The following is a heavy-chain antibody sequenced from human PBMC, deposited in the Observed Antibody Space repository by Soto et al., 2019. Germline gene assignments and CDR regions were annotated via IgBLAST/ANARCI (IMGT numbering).Heavy chain of an antibody. Sequence: GESLKISCKGSGYSFTSYWIGWVRQMPGKGLECMGIIYPGDSDTRYSPSFQGQVTISADKSISTAYLQWSSLKASDTAMYYCARRSVATPGGDFPDGMDVWGQGTTVTVSS. V-gene: IGHV5-51*01. CDR3: ARRSVATPGGDFPDGMDV. CDR1: GYSFTSYW. J-gene: IGHJ6*02. D-gene: IGHD5-12*01. CDR2: IYPGDSDT.